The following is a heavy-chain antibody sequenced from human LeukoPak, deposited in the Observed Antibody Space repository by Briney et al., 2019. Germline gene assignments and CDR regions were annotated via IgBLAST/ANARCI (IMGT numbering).Heavy chain of an antibody. J-gene: IGHJ3*02. Sequence: PSETLSLTCTVSGGSISSYYWSWIRQPAGKGLEWIGRIYTSGSTNYNPSLKSRVTMSVDTSKNQFSLKLSSVTAADTAVYYCARDYFDYGDYVGSWAFDIWGQGTVVTVSS. D-gene: IGHD4-17*01. CDR2: IYTSGST. CDR1: GGSISSYY. CDR3: ARDYFDYGDYVGSWAFDI. V-gene: IGHV4-4*07.